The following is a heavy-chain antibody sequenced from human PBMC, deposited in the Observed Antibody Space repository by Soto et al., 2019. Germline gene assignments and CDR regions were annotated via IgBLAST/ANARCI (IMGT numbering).Heavy chain of an antibody. CDR1: GSTFSSYS. CDR2: ISSSSSTI. J-gene: IGHJ3*02. CDR3: ATQRSELHLGMDAFDI. V-gene: IGHV3-48*02. Sequence: PGGSLRLSCAASGSTFSSYSMNWVRQAPGKGLEWVSYISSSSSTIYYADSVKGRFTISRDNAKNSLYLQMNSLRDEDTAVYYCATQRSELHLGMDAFDIWGQGTMVTVSS. D-gene: IGHD1-7*01.